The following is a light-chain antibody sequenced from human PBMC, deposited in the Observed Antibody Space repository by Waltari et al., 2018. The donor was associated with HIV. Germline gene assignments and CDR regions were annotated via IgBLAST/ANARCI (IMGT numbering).Light chain of an antibody. CDR3: AAWEDSLNGVV. CDR2: YDD. CDR1: SLHIGNHA. Sequence: QSVLTQPPSVAEAPRPRVTISPSGSSLHIGNHALNMYQPPPGKPPKLRIYYDDRLDSGVSDRFSGSKSGTSASLAISGLQSEDESDYYWAAWEDSLNGVVFGGGTKLTVL. V-gene: IGLV1-36*01. J-gene: IGLJ2*01.